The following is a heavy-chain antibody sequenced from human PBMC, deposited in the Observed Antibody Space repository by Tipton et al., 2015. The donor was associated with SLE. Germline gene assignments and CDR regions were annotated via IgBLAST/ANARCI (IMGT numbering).Heavy chain of an antibody. CDR3: AKDLTISGMAALLDY. J-gene: IGHJ4*02. V-gene: IGHV4-34*01. D-gene: IGHD6-25*01. Sequence: TLSLTCDVYGGSFTSYHWTWIRQPPGKGLEWIGEINHLGSTNYNPSLKSRITISIDTSKKQFSLKLNSLTAADTAVYYCAKDLTISGMAALLDYWGQGTLVTVSS. CDR2: INHLGST. CDR1: GGSFTSYH.